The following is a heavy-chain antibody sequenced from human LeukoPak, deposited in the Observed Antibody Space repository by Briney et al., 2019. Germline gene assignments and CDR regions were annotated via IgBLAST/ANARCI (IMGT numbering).Heavy chain of an antibody. CDR1: GGSFSGYY. V-gene: IGHV4-34*01. J-gene: IGHJ4*02. D-gene: IGHD3-10*01. CDR3: ARNFHYGSGSPLGY. CDR2: INHSGST. Sequence: SETLSLTCAVYGGSFSGYYWSWIRQPPGKGLEWIGEINHSGSTNYNPSLKSRVTISVDTSKNQFSLKLSSVTAADTAVYYCARNFHYGSGSPLGYWGQGTLVTVSS.